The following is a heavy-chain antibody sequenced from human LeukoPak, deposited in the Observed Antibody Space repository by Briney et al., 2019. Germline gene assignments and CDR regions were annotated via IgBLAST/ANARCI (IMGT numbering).Heavy chain of an antibody. CDR2: IGTVDDT. J-gene: IGHJ4*02. CDR1: GFTFSSYD. Sequence: QTGGSLRLSCAASGFTFSSYDMHWVRQATGKGLEWVSAIGTVDDTYYPGSVKGRFTISRENAKNSLYLQMNSLRAGDTAVYYCARQRETVVAGTGFDYWGQGTLVTVSS. V-gene: IGHV3-13*01. D-gene: IGHD6-19*01. CDR3: ARQRETVVAGTGFDY.